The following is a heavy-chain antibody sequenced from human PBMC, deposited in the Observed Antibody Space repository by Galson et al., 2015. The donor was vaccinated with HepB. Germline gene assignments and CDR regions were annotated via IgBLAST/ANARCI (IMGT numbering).Heavy chain of an antibody. D-gene: IGHD4-11*01. V-gene: IGHV3-11*06. CDR3: ARVLGDDDYSNFRYYYYYYGMDV. CDR2: ISSSSSYT. CDR1: GFTFSDYY. J-gene: IGHJ6*02. Sequence: SLRLSCAASGFTFSDYYMSWIRQAPGKGLEWVSYISSSSSYTNYADSVKGRFTISRDNAKNSLYLQMNSLRAEDTAVYYCARVLGDDDYSNFRYYYYYYGMDVWGQGTTVTVSS.